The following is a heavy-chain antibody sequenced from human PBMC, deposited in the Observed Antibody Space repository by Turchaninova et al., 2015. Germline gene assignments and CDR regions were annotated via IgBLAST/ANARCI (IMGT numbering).Heavy chain of an antibody. V-gene: IGHV3-15*01. CDR1: GFTFSDSW. CDR2: IKRKTDGGTK. CDR3: STSGEGNDY. D-gene: IGHD7-27*01. Sequence: EVQLVESGGGLVKPGGSLRRCCAASGFTFSDSWMCWVRKAPGKGLEWVGRIKRKTDGGTKDYAAPVTCRFTISRDDSHNTMYLQMNSPKTEDTAVYYCSTSGEGNDYWGQGTLVTVSS. J-gene: IGHJ4*02.